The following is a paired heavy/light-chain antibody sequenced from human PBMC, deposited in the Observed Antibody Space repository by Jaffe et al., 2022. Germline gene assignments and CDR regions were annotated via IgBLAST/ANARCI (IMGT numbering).Light chain of an antibody. CDR1: QSMSSY. J-gene: IGKJ1*01. Sequence: DIQMTQSPSSLSASVGDRVTITCRTSQSMSSYLNWYQQKPGKAPKLLIYAASSLQSGVPSRFSGSGSGTDFTLTISSLQPEDFATYYCQQGYTTPWTFGQGTKVEIK. V-gene: IGKV1-39*01. CDR3: QQGYTTPWT. CDR2: AAS.
Heavy chain of an antibody. D-gene: IGHD2-15*01. V-gene: IGHV3-23*01. J-gene: IGHJ5*02. CDR3: ARDHCSGGSCYVNGGVNWFDP. CDR1: GFTFSNYA. CDR2: ISGSSALT. Sequence: EVQLLESGGGLVQPGGSLRLSCAASGFTFSNYAMSWVRQAPGKGLEWVSVISGSSALTYYADSVKGRFTISRDNSQNTLSLQMNSLRAEDSAVYYCARDHCSGGSCYVNGGVNWFDPWGQGTQVTVSS.